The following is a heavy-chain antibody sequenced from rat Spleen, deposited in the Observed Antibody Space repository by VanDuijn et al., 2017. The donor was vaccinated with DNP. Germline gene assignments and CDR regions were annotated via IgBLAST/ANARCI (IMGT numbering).Heavy chain of an antibody. J-gene: IGHJ2*01. Sequence: EVQLVESGGGLVQPGRSLKLSCVASGFTFNNYWMTWIRQAPGRGLEWVASISNTGDHTYYSDSVKGRFSPSRDNAKNTLYLQVNSLRSEDTATYYCATHDFHYWGQGVMVSVSS. CDR3: ATHDFHY. CDR2: ISNTGDHT. V-gene: IGHV5-31*01. CDR1: GFTFNNYW.